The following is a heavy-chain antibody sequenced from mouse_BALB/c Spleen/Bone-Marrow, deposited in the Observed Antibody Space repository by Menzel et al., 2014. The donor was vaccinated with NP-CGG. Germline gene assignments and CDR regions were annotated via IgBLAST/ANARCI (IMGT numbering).Heavy chain of an antibody. CDR3: AREGYYGSSPFAY. V-gene: IGHV1-12*01. J-gene: IGHJ3*01. CDR1: GYTFTSHI. D-gene: IGHD1-1*01. Sequence: QVQLQQSGAELVRSGASVKMSCKASGYTFTSHIMHWVKQTPGQGLEWIGYIYPGNDGTSYNQKFKGKATLTADTSSSTAYMQISSLTSEDSAVYFCAREGYYGSSPFAYWGQGTLVTVSA. CDR2: IYPGNDGT.